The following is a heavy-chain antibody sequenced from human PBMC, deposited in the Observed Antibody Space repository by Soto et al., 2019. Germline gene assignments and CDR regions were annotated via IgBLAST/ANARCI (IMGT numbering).Heavy chain of an antibody. Sequence: GWSLRLSCSASGFTFGSYAIHWVRQAPGKGLEYVSGISIDGGSTNYAESVKDRVTISRDSSKNTLYLQMNSLRAEDTAVYYCAREIVTTGEYYFDSWGLGTLVTVSS. CDR1: GFTFGSYA. D-gene: IGHD1-1*01. CDR3: AREIVTTGEYYFDS. V-gene: IGHV3-64*04. CDR2: ISIDGGST. J-gene: IGHJ4*02.